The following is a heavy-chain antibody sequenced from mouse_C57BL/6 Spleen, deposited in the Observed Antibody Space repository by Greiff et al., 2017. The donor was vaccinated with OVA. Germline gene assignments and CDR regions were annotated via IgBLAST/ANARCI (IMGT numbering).Heavy chain of an antibody. J-gene: IGHJ2*01. Sequence: QVQLKQSGAELVRPGTSVKMSCKASGYTFTNYWIGWAKQRPGHGLEWIGDIYPGGGYTNYNEKFKGKATLTADKSSSTAYMQFSSLTSEDSAIYYCARRAAQATVYFDYWGQGTTLTVSS. CDR1: GYTFTNYW. V-gene: IGHV1-63*01. D-gene: IGHD3-2*02. CDR3: ARRAAQATVYFDY. CDR2: IYPGGGYT.